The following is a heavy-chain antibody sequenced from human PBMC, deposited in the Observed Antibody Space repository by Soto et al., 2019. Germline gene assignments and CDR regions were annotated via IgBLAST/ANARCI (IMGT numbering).Heavy chain of an antibody. J-gene: IGHJ6*01. D-gene: IGHD2-2*01. Sequence: RGSLRLSCAASGFTFSNAWMSWVRQAPGKGLEWIGRIKSKIDGGTTDYAAPVKGRFTFSRDDSENTLYLQMNSLKTEDTAVYYCTTVGPHCSGSSCYPHVSNWGPGTPVTVSS. V-gene: IGHV3-15*01. CDR3: TTVGPHCSGSSCYPHVSN. CDR2: IKSKIDGGTT. CDR1: GFTFSNAW.